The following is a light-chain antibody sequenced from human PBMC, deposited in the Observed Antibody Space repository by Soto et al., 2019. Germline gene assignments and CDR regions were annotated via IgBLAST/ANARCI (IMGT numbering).Light chain of an antibody. CDR2: EVT. CDR1: NTDVGQDKS. CDR3: VSYTDTGTLV. V-gene: IGLV2-14*01. J-gene: IGLJ1*01. Sequence: QSVLTQPASVSGSRGQSITISCVGRNTDVGQDKSVSWYQQGPGKAPKLLIFEVTNRPSGVSSRFSGSRSGNTASLTISGLQPDDEGDYFCVSYTDTGTLVFGTGTKVTVL.